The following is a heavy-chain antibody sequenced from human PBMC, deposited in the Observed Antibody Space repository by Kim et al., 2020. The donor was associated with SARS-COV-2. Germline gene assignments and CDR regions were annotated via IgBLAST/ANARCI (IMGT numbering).Heavy chain of an antibody. CDR3: ARGPILTGYYWFDP. CDR2: INAGNGNT. J-gene: IGHJ5*02. D-gene: IGHD3-9*01. V-gene: IGHV1-3*01. CDR1: GYTFTTYA. Sequence: ASVKVSCKASGYTFTTYAMHWVLQAPGQRLEWMGWINAGNGNTKYSQKFQGRVTITRDTSASTAYMELSSLRSEDTAVYYCARGPILTGYYWFDPWGQGTLVTVSS.